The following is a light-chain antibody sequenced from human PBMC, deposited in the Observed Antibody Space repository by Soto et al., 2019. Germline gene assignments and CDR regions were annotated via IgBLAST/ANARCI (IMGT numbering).Light chain of an antibody. J-gene: IGLJ1*01. CDR2: EVS. V-gene: IGLV2-14*01. Sequence: QSALTQPASVSASPGQSITISCTGTSSDVGDYNYVSWYQQHPGKAPELMIYEVSNRPSGVSNRFSGSKSGNTASLTISGIQAEDEADYYCSSYTSRRTQVFGTGTKLTVL. CDR1: SSDVGDYNY. CDR3: SSYTSRRTQV.